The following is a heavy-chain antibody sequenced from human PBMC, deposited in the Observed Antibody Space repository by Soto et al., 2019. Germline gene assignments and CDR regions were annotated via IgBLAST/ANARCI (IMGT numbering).Heavy chain of an antibody. V-gene: IGHV3-48*03. Sequence: PGGSLRRSCAVSGFTFSSYEMNWVRQAPGKGLEWVSYISISGSTIYYADSVKGRFTISRDNAKNSLYLQMNSLRAEDTAVYYCARERTYYYDSSGYLDYWGQGTLVTVSS. CDR1: GFTFSSYE. J-gene: IGHJ4*02. CDR2: ISISGSTI. D-gene: IGHD3-22*01. CDR3: ARERTYYYDSSGYLDY.